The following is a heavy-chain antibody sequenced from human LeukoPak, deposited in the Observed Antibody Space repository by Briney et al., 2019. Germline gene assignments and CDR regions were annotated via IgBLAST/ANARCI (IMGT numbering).Heavy chain of an antibody. CDR1: GFTFNKAR. CDR3: TRAAKWEYQLLSVRRYYYYYYMDV. V-gene: IGHV3-15*01. CDR2: IRSKTDGETT. J-gene: IGHJ6*03. Sequence: PGGSLRLSCAASGFTFNKARMSWVRQAPGKGLEWVGLIRSKTDGETTDFAAPVKGRFTISRDDSKNTLYLQVNSLKTEDTAVYYCTRAAKWEYQLLSVRRYYYYYYMDVWGKGTTVTVPS. D-gene: IGHD2-2*01.